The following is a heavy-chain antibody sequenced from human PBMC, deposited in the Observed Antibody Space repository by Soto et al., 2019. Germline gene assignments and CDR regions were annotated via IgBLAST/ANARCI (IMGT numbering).Heavy chain of an antibody. D-gene: IGHD6-19*01. Sequence: SETLSLTCAVYGGSFSGYYWSWIRQPPGKGLEWIGEINHSGSTNYNPSLKSRVTISVDTSKNQFSLKLSSVTAADTAVYDCARDEYRSGWYEWGKGTLDPVSS. CDR2: INHSGST. CDR3: ARDEYRSGWYE. J-gene: IGHJ4*02. CDR1: GGSFSGYY. V-gene: IGHV4-34*01.